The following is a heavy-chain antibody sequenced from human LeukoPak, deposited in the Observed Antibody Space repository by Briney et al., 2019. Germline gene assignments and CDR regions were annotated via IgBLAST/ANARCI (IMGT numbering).Heavy chain of an antibody. D-gene: IGHD6-13*01. J-gene: IGHJ1*01. CDR3: AIGHSTSWPEYFHH. CDR2: ISAYNGNT. V-gene: IGHV1-18*01. Sequence: ASVKVSCKASGYTFNRYGISCVRQAPGQGLEWMGWISAYNGNTKNAQNLQGRVTMTTDTSTTTAYMELRSLKSDDTAVYYCAIGHSTSWPEYFHHWGQGTLVTVSS. CDR1: GYTFNRYG.